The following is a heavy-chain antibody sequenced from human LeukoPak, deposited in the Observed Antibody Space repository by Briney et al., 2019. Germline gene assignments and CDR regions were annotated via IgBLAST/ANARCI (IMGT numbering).Heavy chain of an antibody. CDR1: GGSFSGSY. D-gene: IGHD3-22*01. CDR2: INHSGST. Sequence: KPSETLSLTCAVYGGSFSGSYWSWIRQPPGKGLEWIGEINHSGSTNYNPSLKSRVTISVDTSKNQFSLKLSSVTAADTAVYYCARVHVYYYDSSGYFPIPYYYYYYMDVWGKGTTVTVSS. V-gene: IGHV4-34*01. J-gene: IGHJ6*03. CDR3: ARVHVYYYDSSGYFPIPYYYYYYMDV.